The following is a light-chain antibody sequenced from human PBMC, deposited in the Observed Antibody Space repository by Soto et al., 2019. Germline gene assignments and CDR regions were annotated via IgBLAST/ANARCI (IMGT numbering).Light chain of an antibody. CDR1: QSVSSSY. Sequence: EIVLTQSPGTLSLSPGEGATLSCRASQSVSSSYIAWYQQRPGQTPSLLIYGASTRATGIPDRFSGSGSGTHFTLTISRLEPGALAVYYCQQFGGTTFTFGQGTRLEIK. CDR3: QQFGGTTFT. J-gene: IGKJ5*01. CDR2: GAS. V-gene: IGKV3-20*01.